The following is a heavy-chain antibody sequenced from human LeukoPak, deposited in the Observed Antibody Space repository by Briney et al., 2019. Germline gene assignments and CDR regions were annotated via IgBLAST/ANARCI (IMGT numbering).Heavy chain of an antibody. CDR1: GFTFSSYA. V-gene: IGHV3-30-3*01. J-gene: IGHJ4*02. Sequence: GTSLRLSCAASGFTFSSYAMHWVRQAPGKGLEWVAVISYDGSNKYYADSVKGRFTISRDNSKNTLYLQMNRLRAEDTAVYYCARDRHGVRGVISENFDYWGQGTLVTVSS. CDR3: ARDRHGVRGVISENFDY. D-gene: IGHD3-10*01. CDR2: ISYDGSNK.